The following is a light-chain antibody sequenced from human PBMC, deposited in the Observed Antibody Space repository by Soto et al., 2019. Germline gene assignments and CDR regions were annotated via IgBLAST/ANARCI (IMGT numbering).Light chain of an antibody. V-gene: IGKV3-15*01. Sequence: EIVMTQSPATLSVSPGERATLSCRASQSVSSNLAWYQQKPGQAPRLLIYGASTRATGTPVRFSGSGSGTEFTLTISSLQSEDFAVYYCQQYNNWPPWTFGRGTKVEMK. J-gene: IGKJ1*01. CDR3: QQYNNWPPWT. CDR2: GAS. CDR1: QSVSSN.